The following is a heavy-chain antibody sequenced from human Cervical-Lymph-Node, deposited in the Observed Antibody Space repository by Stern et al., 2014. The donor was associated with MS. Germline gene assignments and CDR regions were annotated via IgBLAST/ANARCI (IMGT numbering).Heavy chain of an antibody. D-gene: IGHD3-10*01. CDR3: TKDTYGPEDY. CDR2: INRDGTTI. J-gene: IGHJ4*02. V-gene: IGHV3-74*02. CDR1: GFTFRNYW. Sequence: EVQLEESGGGLVQPGGSLRLSCVASGFTFRNYWMHWVRQGPGKGLVWVARINRDGTTITHADSVKGRFTISRDNAKNTLYLHMNSLRVEDTAVYYCTKDTYGPEDYWGQGTSVTVSS.